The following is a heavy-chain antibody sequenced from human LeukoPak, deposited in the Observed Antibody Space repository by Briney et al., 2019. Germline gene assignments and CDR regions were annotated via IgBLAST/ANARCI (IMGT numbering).Heavy chain of an antibody. CDR3: ARGRYCSSTSCYAQYYFDY. V-gene: IGHV3-23*01. J-gene: IGHJ4*02. D-gene: IGHD2-2*01. CDR1: GFTFSSYA. CDR2: ISGSDGYT. Sequence: GGSLRLSCGASGFTFSSYAMSWVRQAPGKGLEWVSGISGSDGYTYYADSVKGRFTISRDNSKNTLSLQMNSLRAEDTAVYYCARGRYCSSTSCYAQYYFDYWGQGTLVTVSS.